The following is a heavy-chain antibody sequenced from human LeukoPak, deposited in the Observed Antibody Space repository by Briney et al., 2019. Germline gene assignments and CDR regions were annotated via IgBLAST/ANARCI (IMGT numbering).Heavy chain of an antibody. V-gene: IGHV3-23*01. Sequence: GGSLRLSCAASGFTFSGLAMSWVRRTPGKGLEWVSGISGSGDNTLYADSVKGRFTISRDNSKNTLYLEMNSLRAEDTAIYYCAKMKGHPLPKYYMDVWGRGTTVTVSS. CDR2: ISGSGDNT. D-gene: IGHD1-26*01. CDR3: AKMKGHPLPKYYMDV. CDR1: GFTFSGLA. J-gene: IGHJ6*01.